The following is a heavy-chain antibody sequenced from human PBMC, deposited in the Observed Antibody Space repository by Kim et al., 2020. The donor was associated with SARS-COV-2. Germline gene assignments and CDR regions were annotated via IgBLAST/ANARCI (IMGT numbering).Heavy chain of an antibody. V-gene: IGHV3-33*05. CDR2: ISYDGSNK. CDR3: ARGGYYYDSSGSEEDY. D-gene: IGHD3-22*01. CDR1: GFTFSSYG. J-gene: IGHJ4*01. Sequence: GGSLRLSCAASGFTFSSYGMHWVRQAPGKGLEWVAVISYDGSNKYYADSVKGRFTISRDNSKNTLYLQMNSLRAEDTAVYYCARGGYYYDSSGSEEDYW.